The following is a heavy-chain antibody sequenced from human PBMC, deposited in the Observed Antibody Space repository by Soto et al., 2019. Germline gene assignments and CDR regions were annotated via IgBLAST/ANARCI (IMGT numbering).Heavy chain of an antibody. CDR2: ISCDGSNE. Sequence: QVQLVESGGGVVQPGRSLRLSCAASGFTFSTYDMHWVRQAPGKGLEWVAGISCDGSNEYYADSVKGRFTISRDNTTNTLYVHMHSLRAADTAVYYCANDLGDSSAADAADYWGHGTLVTVSS. CDR1: GFTFSTYD. V-gene: IGHV3-30*18. J-gene: IGHJ4*01. CDR3: ANDLGDSSAADAADY. D-gene: IGHD6-25*01.